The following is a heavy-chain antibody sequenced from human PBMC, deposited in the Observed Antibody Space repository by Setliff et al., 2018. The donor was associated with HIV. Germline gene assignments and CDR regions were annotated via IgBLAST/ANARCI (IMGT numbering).Heavy chain of an antibody. J-gene: IGHJ4*02. D-gene: IGHD3-3*01. CDR1: GFTFDDYA. CDR3: WSGYTSGR. CDR2: ITWDSKRI. V-gene: IGHV3-9*01. Sequence: GGSLRLSCAASGFTFDDYAMHWGRQSTGKGLEWVAGITWDSKRIAYADSVKGRFTISRDNAKNSLYLQMDSLRVEDTSVYYCWSGYTSGRWGQGTLVTVSS.